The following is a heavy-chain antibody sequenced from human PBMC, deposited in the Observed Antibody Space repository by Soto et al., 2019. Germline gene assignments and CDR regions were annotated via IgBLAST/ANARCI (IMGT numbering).Heavy chain of an antibody. D-gene: IGHD6-6*01. V-gene: IGHV3-23*01. CDR3: AKDPDYSSSSPCVDFDY. CDR2: ISGSGGRT. CDR1: GFTFSSYA. J-gene: IGHJ4*02. Sequence: EVQLLESGGGLVQPGGSLRLSCAASGFTFSSYAMNWVRQAPGKGLEWVSVISGSGGRTYYADSVKGRFTISRDNYKNTLYLQMNSLRAEDTAVYYCAKDPDYSSSSPCVDFDYWGQGTLVTVSS.